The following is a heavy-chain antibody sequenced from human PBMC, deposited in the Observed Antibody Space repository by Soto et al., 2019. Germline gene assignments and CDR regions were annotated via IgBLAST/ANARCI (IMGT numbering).Heavy chain of an antibody. D-gene: IGHD3-10*01. V-gene: IGHV4-30-4*01. CDR2: IYYSGST. CDR3: ARGDTYYYGSGSYYTLFDP. Sequence: SETLSLTCTVSGGSISSGDYYWSWIRQPPGKGLEWIGYIYYSGSTYYNPSLKSRVTISVDTSKNQFSLKLSSVTAADTAVYYCARGDTYYYGSGSYYTLFDPWGQGTLVTVSS. J-gene: IGHJ5*02. CDR1: GGSISSGDYY.